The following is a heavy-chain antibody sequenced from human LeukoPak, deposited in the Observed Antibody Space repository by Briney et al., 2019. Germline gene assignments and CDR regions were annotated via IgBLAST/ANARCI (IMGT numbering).Heavy chain of an antibody. CDR1: EFNFSSYG. CDR3: AKSGSCYDVRDS. Sequence: GGSLRLSCAVSEFNFSSYGMHWVRQAPGKGLEWVAVISYDGSNKFYAESVKGRFTISRDNSKNTLDLQMNSLRPEDTAVYYCAKSGSCYDVRDSWGQGTLVTVSS. J-gene: IGHJ4*02. CDR2: ISYDGSNK. D-gene: IGHD1-26*01. V-gene: IGHV3-30*18.